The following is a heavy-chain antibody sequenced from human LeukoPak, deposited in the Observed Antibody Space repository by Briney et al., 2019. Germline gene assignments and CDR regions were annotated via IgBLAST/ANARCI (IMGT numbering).Heavy chain of an antibody. CDR3: ARSDGFSSYSSLGDS. J-gene: IGHJ5*01. Sequence: GASVKVSCKASGYTFTGYYMHWVRQAPGQGLEWMGWINPNSGDTNYAQKFQDRVTMTRDTSISTAYMELSSLRSDDTAVYYCARSDGFSSYSSLGDSWGQGTLVTVSS. CDR1: GYTFTGYY. CDR2: INPNSGDT. V-gene: IGHV1-2*02. D-gene: IGHD3-22*01.